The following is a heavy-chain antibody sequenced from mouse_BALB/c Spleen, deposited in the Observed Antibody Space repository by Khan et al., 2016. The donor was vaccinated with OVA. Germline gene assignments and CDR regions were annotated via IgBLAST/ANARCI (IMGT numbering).Heavy chain of an antibody. D-gene: IGHD1-1*01. J-gene: IGHJ3*01. CDR1: GYPFTDYN. CDR3: ARGGFGSPFAY. Sequence: VRLQQSGPELVKPGASVKIPCKASGYPFTDYNMDWVKQSHGKSLEWIGDITPNNGGTIYNQKLKRKATLTVDKSSSTAYMELRSLASEDTAVYYCARGGFGSPFAYWGQGTLVTVSA. V-gene: IGHV1-18*01. CDR2: ITPNNGGT.